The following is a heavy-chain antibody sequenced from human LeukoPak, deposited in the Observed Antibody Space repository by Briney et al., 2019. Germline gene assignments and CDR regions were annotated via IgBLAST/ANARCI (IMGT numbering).Heavy chain of an antibody. J-gene: IGHJ3*02. D-gene: IGHD3-22*01. CDR3: ARPYYESSGLYVDAFDI. Sequence: GASVKVSCKASGYTLTAYYLHWVRQAPGQGLEWMGRINPNSGGTTYAQKFQGRVTTTRDMSIGTAYMELSSLRSDDTAVYYCARPYYESSGLYVDAFDIWGQGTMVTVSS. CDR1: GYTLTAYY. V-gene: IGHV1-2*06. CDR2: INPNSGGT.